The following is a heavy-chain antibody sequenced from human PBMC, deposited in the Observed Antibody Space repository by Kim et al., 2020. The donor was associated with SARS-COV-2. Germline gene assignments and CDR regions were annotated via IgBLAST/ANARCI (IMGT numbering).Heavy chain of an antibody. V-gene: IGHV1-24*01. Sequence: IYAQKIQCRVNMTEDTSTNTAYMELNSLRSEDTAVYYCATVGTFRDALDNWGQVTMVTVSS. D-gene: IGHD1-1*01. CDR3: ATVGTFRDALDN. J-gene: IGHJ3*02.